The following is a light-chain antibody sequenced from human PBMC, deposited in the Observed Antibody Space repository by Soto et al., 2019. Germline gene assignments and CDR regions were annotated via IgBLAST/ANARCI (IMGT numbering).Light chain of an antibody. CDR1: SSNIGAGYD. V-gene: IGLV1-40*01. CDR3: QSYDSSLSGYV. Sequence: QSVLTQPPSVSGAPGQRITISCTGSSSNIGAGYDVHWYQQLPGRAPKLLIYGNTNRPSGVPDRFSGSRSATSASLAITGLQAEDESEYYCQSYDSSLSGYVFGSGTKLTVL. J-gene: IGLJ1*01. CDR2: GNT.